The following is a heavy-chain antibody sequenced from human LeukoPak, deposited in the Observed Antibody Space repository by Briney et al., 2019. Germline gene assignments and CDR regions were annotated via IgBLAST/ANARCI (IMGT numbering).Heavy chain of an antibody. D-gene: IGHD6-13*01. J-gene: IGHJ4*02. CDR3: ARVNRYSSSWYIDY. Sequence: GSLRLSCAASGFTFSSYAMHWVRQAPGKGLEWVAVISYDGSNKYYADSVKGRFTISRDNSKNTLYLQMNSLRAEDTAVYYCARVNRYSSSWYIDYWGQGTLVTVSS. V-gene: IGHV3-30-3*01. CDR1: GFTFSSYA. CDR2: ISYDGSNK.